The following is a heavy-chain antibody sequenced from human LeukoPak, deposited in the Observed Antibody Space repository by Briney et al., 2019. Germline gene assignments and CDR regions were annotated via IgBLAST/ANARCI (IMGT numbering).Heavy chain of an antibody. CDR3: SKSDWFDP. V-gene: IGHV3-7*01. J-gene: IGHJ5*02. CDR2: INQDGSEK. CDR1: GFTLSNYW. Sequence: PGGSLRLSCAASGFTLSNYWMSWVRQAPGKGLEWVANINQDGSEKYYVDSVKGRFTISRDNAKNSLYLQMSSLRDEDTAVYYCSKSDWFDPWGQGTLVTVSS.